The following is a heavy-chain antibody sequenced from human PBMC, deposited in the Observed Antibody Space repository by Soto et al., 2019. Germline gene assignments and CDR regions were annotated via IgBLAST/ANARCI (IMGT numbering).Heavy chain of an antibody. V-gene: IGHV3-15*07. CDR2: IKSKTYDETT. Sequence: EVQLVESGGGLVKPGGSLRLSCAASGFTFDNAWMNWVRQAPGKGLEWVGRIKSKTYDETTDYAAPVKCRFTISRDDSKNTLYLQMNSLKDEDTAVYYCTSGMIVVVAASRLAGYCGQGTLVTVSS. CDR1: GFTFDNAW. CDR3: TSGMIVVVAASRLAGY. D-gene: IGHD2-15*01. J-gene: IGHJ4*02.